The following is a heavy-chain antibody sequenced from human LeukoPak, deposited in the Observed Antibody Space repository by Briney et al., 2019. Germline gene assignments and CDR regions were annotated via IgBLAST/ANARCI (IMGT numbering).Heavy chain of an antibody. CDR3: ARSPALLWFGELHPYYFDY. D-gene: IGHD3-10*01. V-gene: IGHV1-2*02. CDR1: GYTFTGYY. J-gene: IGHJ4*02. CDR2: INPISGGT. Sequence: GASVKVSCKASGYTFTGYYMHWVRQAPGQGLEWMGWINPISGGTNYAQKFQGRVTMTRDTSISTAYMELSRLRSDDTAVYYCARSPALLWFGELHPYYFDYWGQGTLVTVSS.